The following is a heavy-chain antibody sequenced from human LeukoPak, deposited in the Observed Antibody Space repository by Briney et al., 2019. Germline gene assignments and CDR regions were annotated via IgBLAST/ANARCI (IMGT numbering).Heavy chain of an antibody. CDR2: ISYDGSNK. CDR3: ASEVTGGAFDI. Sequence: PGRSLRLSCAASGFTFSSYAMHWVRQAPGKGLEWVAVISYDGSNKYYADSVKGRFTISRDNSKNTLYLQMNSLRAEDTAVYYCASEVTGGAFDIWGQGTMVTVSS. D-gene: IGHD5-18*01. J-gene: IGHJ3*02. CDR1: GFTFSSYA. V-gene: IGHV3-30-3*01.